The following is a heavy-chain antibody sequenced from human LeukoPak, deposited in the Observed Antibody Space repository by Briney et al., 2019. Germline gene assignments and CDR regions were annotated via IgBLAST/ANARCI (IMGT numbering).Heavy chain of an antibody. CDR3: ARLTMVRGRYFDY. CDR1: GVTFNDHA. D-gene: IGHD3-10*01. V-gene: IGHV3-9*01. CDR2: IFWNSGGT. Sequence: GGSLRLSCVVSGVTFNDHAMHWVRQAPGKGLEWVSGIFWNSGGTGYADSVKGRFTISRDNAKNSLYLQMNSLRAEDTAVYYCARLTMVRGRYFDYWGQGALVTISS. J-gene: IGHJ4*02.